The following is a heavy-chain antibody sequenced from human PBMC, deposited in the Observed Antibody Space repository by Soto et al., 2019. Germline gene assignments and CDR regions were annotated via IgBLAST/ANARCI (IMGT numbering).Heavy chain of an antibody. D-gene: IGHD6-19*01. V-gene: IGHV4-34*01. CDR2: INHSGST. J-gene: IGHJ3*02. Sequence: QVQLQQWGAGLLKPSETLSLTCAVYGGSFSGYYWSWIRQPPGKGLEWIGEINHSGSTNYNPSLKSRVTISVDTSKNQFSLKLSSVTAADTAVYYCARGSGWYVGLDAFDIWGQGTMVTVAS. CDR1: GGSFSGYY. CDR3: ARGSGWYVGLDAFDI.